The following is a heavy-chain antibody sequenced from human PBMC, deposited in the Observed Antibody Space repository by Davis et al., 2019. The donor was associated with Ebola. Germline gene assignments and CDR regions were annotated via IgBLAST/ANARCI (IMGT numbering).Heavy chain of an antibody. CDR3: ARWGLRGNYDSWSGSDYYFDY. J-gene: IGHJ4*02. CDR1: GFTFSNYD. V-gene: IGHV3-7*01. Sequence: GGSLRLSCAASGFTFSNYDMHWARQAPGKGLEWVANIKTDGSEEHYVDSVKGRFTMSRDNAKNSLYLQLDSLRDEDTAVYYCARWGLRGNYDSWSGSDYYFDYWGQGILVTVSS. CDR2: IKTDGSEE. D-gene: IGHD3-3*01.